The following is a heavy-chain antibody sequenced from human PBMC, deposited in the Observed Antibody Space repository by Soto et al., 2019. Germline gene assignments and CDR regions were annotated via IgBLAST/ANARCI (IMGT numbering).Heavy chain of an antibody. D-gene: IGHD6-25*01. CDR3: ARWGVQSSAPRPYYYYGMDV. Sequence: KASETLSLPCSVSGASFSSSYWTWIRQPPGKGLEWIGYIHYTGSTNYSPSLKSRVTISVDTSTNQFSLKLNSVTAADTAVYFCARWGVQSSAPRPYYYYGMDVWGQGTTVTSP. V-gene: IGHV4-59*01. CDR1: GASFSSSY. CDR2: IHYTGST. J-gene: IGHJ6*02.